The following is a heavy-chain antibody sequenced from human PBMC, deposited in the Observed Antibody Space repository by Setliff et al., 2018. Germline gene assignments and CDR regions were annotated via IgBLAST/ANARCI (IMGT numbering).Heavy chain of an antibody. D-gene: IGHD3-16*02. J-gene: IGHJ4*02. CDR1: GGSISSGDAS. V-gene: IGHV4-30-2*01. CDR3: ASSPTFGGVIVDY. CDR2: IYHAGST. Sequence: PSETLSLTCAVSGGSISSGDASWSWVRQPPGKGLEWIGYIYHAGSTYYNPSLESRVTISIDKPNKQFSLELRSLTAADTAVYYCASSPTFGGVIVDYWGQGTLVTVSS.